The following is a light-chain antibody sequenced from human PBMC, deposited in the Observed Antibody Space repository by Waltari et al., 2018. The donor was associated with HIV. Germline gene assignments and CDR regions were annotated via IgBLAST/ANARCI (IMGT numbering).Light chain of an antibody. CDR2: DVS. V-gene: IGLV2-23*02. CDR1: SSDVGGYKY. Sequence: QSALTQPASVSGSPGQSITISCTGASSDVGGYKYVSWYQHHPGKAPKLMSYDVSERPSGVSKRFSGSKSGNTASLTISGLQAEDEADYYCCSYAGSSTLLFGGGTKVTVL. CDR3: CSYAGSSTLL. J-gene: IGLJ3*02.